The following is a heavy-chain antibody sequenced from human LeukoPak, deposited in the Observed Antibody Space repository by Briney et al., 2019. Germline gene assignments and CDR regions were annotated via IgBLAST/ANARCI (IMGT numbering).Heavy chain of an antibody. Sequence: SETLSLTCTGSGGSISSYYWSWIRQPPGKGLEWIGHIYYSGSTNYNPSLKSRVTISVDTSKNQFSLKLTSVTAAGTAMYYCARTYSSNWYSGFDPWGQGTLVTVSS. CDR1: GGSISSYY. V-gene: IGHV4-59*01. D-gene: IGHD6-13*01. CDR3: ARTYSSNWYSGFDP. CDR2: IYYSGST. J-gene: IGHJ5*02.